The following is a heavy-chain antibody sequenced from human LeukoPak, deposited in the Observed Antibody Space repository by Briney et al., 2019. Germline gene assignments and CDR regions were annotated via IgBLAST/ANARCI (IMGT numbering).Heavy chain of an antibody. D-gene: IGHD5-18*01. CDR2: ISSSSSYI. V-gene: IGHV3-21*01. CDR3: ARDRGTWIQLWLRDNWFDP. J-gene: IGHJ5*02. CDR1: GFTFSSYS. Sequence: GGSLRLSCAASGFTFSSYSMNWVRQAPGKGLEWVSSISSSSSYIYYADSVKGRFTISRDNAKNSLYLQMNSLRAEDTAVYYCARDRGTWIQLWLRDNWFDPWGQGTLVTVSS.